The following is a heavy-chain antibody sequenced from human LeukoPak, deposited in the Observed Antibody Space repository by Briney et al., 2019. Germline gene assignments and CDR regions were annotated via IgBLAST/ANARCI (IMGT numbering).Heavy chain of an antibody. Sequence: SETLSLTCTVSGGSVSFYYWSWVRQPPGKGLEWIGYIYYSGSTNYNPSLKSRVTISVDTSKNQFSLKVSSVTAADTAVYYCARDARGSSYMDVWGQGTTVTVSS. CDR3: ARDARGSSYMDV. J-gene: IGHJ6*02. D-gene: IGHD3-10*01. CDR2: IYYSGST. CDR1: GGSVSFYY. V-gene: IGHV4-59*02.